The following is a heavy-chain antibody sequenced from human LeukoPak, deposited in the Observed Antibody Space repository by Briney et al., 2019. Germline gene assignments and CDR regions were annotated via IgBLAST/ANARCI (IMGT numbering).Heavy chain of an antibody. CDR3: AREGSMLMGYCSSTSCYADY. J-gene: IGHJ4*02. V-gene: IGHV1-2*02. CDR2: INPNSGGT. CDR1: GGTFSSYA. D-gene: IGHD2-2*01. Sequence: ASVKVSCKASGGTFSSYAISWVRQAPGQGLEWMGWINPNSGGTNYAQKFQGRVTMTRDTSISTAYMELSRLRSDDTAVYYCAREGSMLMGYCSSTSCYADYWGQGTLVTVSS.